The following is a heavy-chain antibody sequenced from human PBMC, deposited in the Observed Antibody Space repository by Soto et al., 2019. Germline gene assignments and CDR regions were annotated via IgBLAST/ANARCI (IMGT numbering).Heavy chain of an antibody. CDR2: INPGDSDA. CDR3: ARRGSSGWYGLAYFDW. Sequence: EVQLVQSGVEVKKPGESLKIFCKASGYSFTSNWIGWVRQMPGKGLEWMGIINPGDSDARYSPSFQGQVTISADKSISTAYLQWGSLKASDTAVYYCARRGSSGWYGLAYFDWWGQGTLVTVSS. D-gene: IGHD6-19*01. CDR1: GYSFTSNW. V-gene: IGHV5-51*01. J-gene: IGHJ4*02.